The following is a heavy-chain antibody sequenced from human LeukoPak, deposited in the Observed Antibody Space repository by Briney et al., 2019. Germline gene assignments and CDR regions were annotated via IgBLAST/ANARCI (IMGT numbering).Heavy chain of an antibody. CDR1: GGSISSGGYY. J-gene: IGHJ4*02. CDR2: IYHSGST. CDR3: TRAPGIAAELYDY. D-gene: IGHD6-13*01. Sequence: SETLSLTCTVSGGSISSGGYYWSWIRQPPGKGLEWIGYIYHSGSTYYNPSLKSRVTISIDTSKNQFSLKLSSVTAADTAVYYCTRAPGIAAELYDYWGQGTLVTVSS. V-gene: IGHV4-30-2*01.